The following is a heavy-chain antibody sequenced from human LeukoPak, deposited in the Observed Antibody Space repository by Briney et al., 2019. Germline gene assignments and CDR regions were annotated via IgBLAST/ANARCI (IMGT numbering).Heavy chain of an antibody. V-gene: IGHV4-38-2*01. J-gene: IGHJ5*02. CDR1: GYSITTGFS. D-gene: IGHD2-21*01. Sequence: PSETLSLTCAVSGYSITTGFSWGWIRQPPGKGLEWIATISYNGNTYYNPSLKSRVTISADTSKNQFSVRLTSVTAADPAVSYCAREGAVPGIDTWGQGKSVTISS. CDR3: AREGAVPGIDT. CDR2: ISYNGNT.